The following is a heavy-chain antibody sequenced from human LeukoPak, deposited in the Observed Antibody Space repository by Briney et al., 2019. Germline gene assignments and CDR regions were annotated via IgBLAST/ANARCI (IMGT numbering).Heavy chain of an antibody. D-gene: IGHD4-11*01. CDR1: GFTFSSYA. J-gene: IGHJ5*02. V-gene: IGHV3-23*01. CDR2: ISGSGGST. CDR3: AKYCGLPGGWFDP. Sequence: GGSLRLSCAASGFTFSSYAMSWVRQAPGKGLEGVSAISGSGGSTYYADSVKGRFTISRDNSKNTLYLQMNSLRAEDTAVYYRAKYCGLPGGWFDPWGQGTLVTVSS.